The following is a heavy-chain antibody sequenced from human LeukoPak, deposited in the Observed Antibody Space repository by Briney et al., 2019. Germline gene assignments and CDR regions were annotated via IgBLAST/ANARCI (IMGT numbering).Heavy chain of an antibody. CDR2: INHSGST. V-gene: IGHV4-34*01. D-gene: IGHD6-19*01. J-gene: IGHJ4*02. Sequence: SETLSLTCAVYGGSFSGYYWSWIRQPPGKGLEWIGEINHSGSTNYNPSLKSRVTISVDTSKNQFSLKLSSVTAADTAVYYCARPIRIAVAGRSYGGWGQGTLVTVSP. CDR3: ARPIRIAVAGRSYGG. CDR1: GGSFSGYY.